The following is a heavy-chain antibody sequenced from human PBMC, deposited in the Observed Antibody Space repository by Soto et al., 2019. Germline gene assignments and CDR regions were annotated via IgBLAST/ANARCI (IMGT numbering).Heavy chain of an antibody. CDR3: ARDDYYDSSGSIRGAFDI. Sequence: GASVKVSCKASGYTFTSYGISWVRQAPGQGLEWMGWISAYNGNTNYAQKLQGRVTMTTDTSTSTAYMELRSLRSDDTAVYYCARDDYYDSSGSIRGAFDIWGQGTMVTVSS. V-gene: IGHV1-18*01. D-gene: IGHD3-22*01. CDR1: GYTFTSYG. CDR2: ISAYNGNT. J-gene: IGHJ3*02.